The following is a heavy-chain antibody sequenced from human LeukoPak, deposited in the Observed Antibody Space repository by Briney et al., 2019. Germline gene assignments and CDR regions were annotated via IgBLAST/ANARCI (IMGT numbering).Heavy chain of an antibody. CDR3: ARHRRDTNVHSAPWAPWWFDP. CDR2: ISYSGST. V-gene: IGHV4-39*01. CDR1: GGSISSSSYY. D-gene: IGHD5-18*01. Sequence: SETLSLTCTVSGGSISSSSYYWGWLRQPPGKGLEWIGSISYSGSTYSNASLKSRVTMYVDTSKNEFSLKLSSVTAADTAVFYCARHRRDTNVHSAPWAPWWFDPWGQGTLVIVSS. J-gene: IGHJ5*02.